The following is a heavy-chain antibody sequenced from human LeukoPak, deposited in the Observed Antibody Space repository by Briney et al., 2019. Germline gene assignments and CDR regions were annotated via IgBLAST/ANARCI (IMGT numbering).Heavy chain of an antibody. CDR2: ISSSSSYI. D-gene: IGHD6-13*01. CDR1: GFTFSSYS. J-gene: IGHJ4*02. V-gene: IGHV3-21*01. Sequence: RPGGSLRLSCAASGFTFSSYSMNWVRQAPGKGLEWVSSISSSSSYIYYADSVKGRFTISRDNAKNSLYLQMNSLRAEDTAVYYCARGGVAAAGTLDYWGQGTLVTVSS. CDR3: ARGGVAAAGTLDY.